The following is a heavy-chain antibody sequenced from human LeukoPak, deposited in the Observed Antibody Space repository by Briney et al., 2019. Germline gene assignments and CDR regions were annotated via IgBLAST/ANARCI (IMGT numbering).Heavy chain of an antibody. J-gene: IGHJ4*02. Sequence: ASAKVSCKASGYTFTSYYMHWVRQAPGQGLEWMGIINPNGGGTSYAQKFQGRVSMTRDMSTSTAYMELSSLRSEDMAVYYCARSPIAAAVLDYWGQGTLVTVSS. D-gene: IGHD6-13*01. V-gene: IGHV1-46*01. CDR2: INPNGGGT. CDR1: GYTFTSYY. CDR3: ARSPIAAAVLDY.